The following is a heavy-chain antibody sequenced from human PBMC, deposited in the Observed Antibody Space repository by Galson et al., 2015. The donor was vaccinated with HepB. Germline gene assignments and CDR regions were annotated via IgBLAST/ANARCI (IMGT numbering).Heavy chain of an antibody. D-gene: IGHD3-3*01. V-gene: IGHV1-3*01. CDR2: IHGGNGDT. CDR1: GYTFTDYY. J-gene: IGHJ4*02. Sequence: SVKVSCKASGYTFTDYYMHWVRQAPGQGLEWLAWIHGGNGDTKYSQKFQGRVIVTRDTSASTAFLELTGLTYDDTAIYYCARARGWSAFGYWGQGAQVTVSS. CDR3: ARARGWSAFGY.